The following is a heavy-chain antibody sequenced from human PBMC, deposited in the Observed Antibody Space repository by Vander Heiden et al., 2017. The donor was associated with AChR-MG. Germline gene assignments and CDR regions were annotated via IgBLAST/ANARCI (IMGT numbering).Heavy chain of an antibody. Sequence: QVQLVESGGGVVQPGRSLRLSCAASGFTFSSYGMHWVRQAPGKGLEWVAVISYDGSNKYYADSVKGRFTISRDNSKNTLYLQMNSLRAEDTAVYYCALLFVSNWFDPWGQGTLVTVSS. D-gene: IGHD2-21*02. CDR2: ISYDGSNK. CDR1: GFTFSSYG. V-gene: IGHV3-30*03. J-gene: IGHJ5*02. CDR3: ALLFVSNWFDP.